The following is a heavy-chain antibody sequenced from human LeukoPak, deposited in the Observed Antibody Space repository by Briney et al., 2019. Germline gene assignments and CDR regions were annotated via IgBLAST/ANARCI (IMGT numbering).Heavy chain of an antibody. Sequence: SETLSLTCTVSADSISSYYWSWIRQPPGKGLEWIGSIYHSGSTYYNPSLKSRVTISVDTSKNQFSLKLSSVTAADTAVYYCARDAHYYDSSGHQYWGQGTLVTVSS. CDR3: ARDAHYYDSSGHQY. CDR2: IYHSGST. CDR1: ADSISSYY. J-gene: IGHJ4*02. V-gene: IGHV4-38-2*02. D-gene: IGHD3-22*01.